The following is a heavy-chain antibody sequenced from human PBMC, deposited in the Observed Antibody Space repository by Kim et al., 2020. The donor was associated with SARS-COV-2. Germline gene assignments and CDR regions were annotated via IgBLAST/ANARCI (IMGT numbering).Heavy chain of an antibody. V-gene: IGHV3-11*06. CDR3: ARGGSFDWLFTDFDY. Sequence: ADAVKGRFTISRDNAKNSLYLQRNRLGAEDTAVYYCARGGSFDWLFTDFDYWGQGTLVTVSS. D-gene: IGHD3-9*01. J-gene: IGHJ4*02.